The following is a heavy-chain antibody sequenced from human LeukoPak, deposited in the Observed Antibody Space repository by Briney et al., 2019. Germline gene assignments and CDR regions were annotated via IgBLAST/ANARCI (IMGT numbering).Heavy chain of an antibody. J-gene: IGHJ2*01. CDR1: GYTLTELS. V-gene: IGHV1-24*01. CDR2: FDPEDGET. D-gene: IGHD3-22*01. CDR3: ATDRGGTDYYDSRPHWYFDL. Sequence: ASVKVSCKVSGYTLTELSMHWVRQAPGKGLEWMGGFDPEDGETIYAQKFQGRVTMTEDTSTDTAYMELSSLRSEDTAVYYCATDRGGTDYYDSRPHWYFDLWGRGTLVTVSS.